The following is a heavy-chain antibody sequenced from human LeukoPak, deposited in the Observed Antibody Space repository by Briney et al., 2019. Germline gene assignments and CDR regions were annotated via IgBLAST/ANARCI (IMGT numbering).Heavy chain of an antibody. CDR2: ISAYNGNT. Sequence: ASVKVSCKASGYTFTSYGISRGRHTPGQGLEWMGWISAYNGNTNYAQKLQGRVTMTTDTSTSTAYMELRSLRSDDTAVYYCARVGYSYGSYYFDYWGQGTLVTVSS. J-gene: IGHJ4*02. D-gene: IGHD5-18*01. V-gene: IGHV1-18*01. CDR3: ARVGYSYGSYYFDY. CDR1: GYTFTSYG.